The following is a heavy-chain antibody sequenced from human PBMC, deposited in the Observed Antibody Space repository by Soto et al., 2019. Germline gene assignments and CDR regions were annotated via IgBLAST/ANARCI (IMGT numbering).Heavy chain of an antibody. J-gene: IGHJ6*03. D-gene: IGHD3-3*01. CDR3: ARVPTYYDFWSGPLNYYMDV. V-gene: IGHV1-8*01. CDR1: GYTFTSYD. CDR2: MNPNSGNT. Sequence: ASVKVSCKASGYTFTSYDINWVRQATGQGLEWMGWMNPNSGNTGYAQKFQGRVTMTRNTSISTAYMELSSLRSEDTAVYYCARVPTYYDFWSGPLNYYMDVCGKGTTVTVSS.